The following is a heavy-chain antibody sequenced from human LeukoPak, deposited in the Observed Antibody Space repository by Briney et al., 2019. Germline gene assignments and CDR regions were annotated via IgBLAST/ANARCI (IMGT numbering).Heavy chain of an antibody. CDR1: GDSVTNDDVF. J-gene: IGHJ4*02. CDR3: ARGPYYDSWSGAGY. Sequence: SETLSLTCTVSGDSVTNDDVFWGWTRQPPGEGLEYIGYIYHTAGSYYNPSLQSRLSMSIDTSRNQFSLRLTSVTDADTAVYHCARGPYYDSWSGAGYWGQGTLVTVSS. CDR2: IYHTAGS. V-gene: IGHV4-30-4*01. D-gene: IGHD3-3*01.